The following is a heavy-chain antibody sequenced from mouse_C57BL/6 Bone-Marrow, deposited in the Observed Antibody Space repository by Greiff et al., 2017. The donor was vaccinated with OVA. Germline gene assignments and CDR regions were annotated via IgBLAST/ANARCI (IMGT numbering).Heavy chain of an antibody. V-gene: IGHV1-82*01. CDR1: GYAFSSSW. CDR3: SRAAYYSSYGFAWFAD. D-gene: IGHD2-5*01. J-gene: IGHJ3*01. CDR2: IYPGDGGT. Sequence: QVQLQQSGPELVKPGASVKISCKASGYAFSSSWMNWVKQRPGQGLEWIGRIYPGDGGTNYNGKFKGKATLTADKSSSTAYMQLSSLTSEDSAVSFGSRAAYYSSYGFAWFADWGQGTLVTVSA.